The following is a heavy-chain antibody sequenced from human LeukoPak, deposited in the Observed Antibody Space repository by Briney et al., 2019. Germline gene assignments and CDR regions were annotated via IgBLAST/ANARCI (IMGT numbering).Heavy chain of an antibody. V-gene: IGHV4-59*01. CDR1: GGSINRFY. CDR2: IYYRGST. CDR3: ARVGSASVWSRSYYYAMDV. Sequence: SETLSLTCIVPGGSINRFYWAWIRQSSGKGLEWIGYIYYRGSTNYNPALKSRVTISLDTSKNQLSLKLTSVTAADTAVYYCARVGSASVWSRSYYYAMDVWGQGTTVIVSS. D-gene: IGHD6-19*01. J-gene: IGHJ6*02.